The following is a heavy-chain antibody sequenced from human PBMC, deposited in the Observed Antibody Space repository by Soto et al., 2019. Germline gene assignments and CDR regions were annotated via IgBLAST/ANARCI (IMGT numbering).Heavy chain of an antibody. V-gene: IGHV3-73*01. CDR1: GVNFSGSG. CDR2: IRSKANSYAT. CDR3: TRLVGAAPLQRAFDV. J-gene: IGHJ3*01. Sequence: GGSLRLSCAVSGVNFSGSGMHWVRKASGKGLEWVGRIRSKANSYATAYAASVKGRFTIPRDDSKDTAYRQMSSLKTEDTAVYYCTRLVGAAPLQRAFDVWGQGTMDTVSS. D-gene: IGHD3-10*01.